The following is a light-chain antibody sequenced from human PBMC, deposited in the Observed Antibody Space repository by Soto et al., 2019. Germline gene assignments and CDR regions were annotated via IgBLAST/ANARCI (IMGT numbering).Light chain of an antibody. CDR2: LNSDGRH. CDR1: SGHSTYA. V-gene: IGLV4-69*01. CDR3: QTWGTGGDVV. J-gene: IGLJ2*01. Sequence: QLVLTQSPSASASLGASVKLTCTLSSGHSTYAIAWHQQQPEKGPRYLMKLNSDGRHSKGDGIPDRFSGTSSGAERYLTISSLHSEDEAYYYCQTWGTGGDVVFGGGTKLTVL.